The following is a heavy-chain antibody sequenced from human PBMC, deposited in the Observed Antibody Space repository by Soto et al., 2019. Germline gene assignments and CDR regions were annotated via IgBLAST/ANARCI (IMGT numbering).Heavy chain of an antibody. Sequence: PGGSLRLSCAASGFTFSSCAMSWVRQAPGKGLEWVSGIGGSGDDTEYTDSVKGRFTISRDNSKNTLYLQMNSLRAEDTAVYYCARDIDSTKSYYYYYGMDVWGQGTTVTV. CDR3: ARDIDSTKSYYYYYGMDV. V-gene: IGHV3-23*01. J-gene: IGHJ6*02. D-gene: IGHD3-22*01. CDR1: GFTFSSCA. CDR2: IGGSGDDT.